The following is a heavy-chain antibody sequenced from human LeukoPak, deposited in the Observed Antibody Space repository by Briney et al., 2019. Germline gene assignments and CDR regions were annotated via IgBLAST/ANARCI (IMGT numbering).Heavy chain of an antibody. Sequence: PSETLSLTCTVSGGSISNYYWSWIRQPPGKGLEWIGYISYSGSTNYNPSLKRRVTILIDKSKNQFSLKLSSLTAADTAVYYCARDSYYYGLDVWGQGTTVTVSS. D-gene: IGHD2-21*01. CDR3: ARDSYYYGLDV. J-gene: IGHJ6*02. V-gene: IGHV4-59*08. CDR2: ISYSGST. CDR1: GGSISNYY.